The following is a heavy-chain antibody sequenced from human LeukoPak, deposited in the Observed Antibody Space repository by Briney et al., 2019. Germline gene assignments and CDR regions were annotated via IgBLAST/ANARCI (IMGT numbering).Heavy chain of an antibody. CDR1: GYTFTTYA. CDR3: ARGAPAPLSSGSHYTGYYFDY. D-gene: IGHD3-10*01. V-gene: IGHV1-3*01. CDR2: INADNGNT. J-gene: IGHJ4*02. Sequence: ASVKVSCKASGYTFTTYAMHWVRQAPGQRLEWMGWINADNGNTKYSQKFQGRVTITRDTSASTAYMELSSLRPEDTAVYYCARGAPAPLSSGSHYTGYYFDYWGQGTLVTVSS.